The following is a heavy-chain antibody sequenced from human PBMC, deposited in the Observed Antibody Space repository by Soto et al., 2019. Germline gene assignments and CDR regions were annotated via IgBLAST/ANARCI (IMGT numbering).Heavy chain of an antibody. V-gene: IGHV3-30*18. D-gene: IGHD6-13*01. Sequence: PXESLRLSCAASGFTFSSYGMHWVRQAPGKGLEWVAVISYDVSNKYYADSVKGRFTISRDNSKNTLYLQMNSLRAEDTAVYYCAKDDSSRWYLGYYYYYGMDVWGQGTTVTVSS. CDR1: GFTFSSYG. CDR2: ISYDVSNK. J-gene: IGHJ6*02. CDR3: AKDDSSRWYLGYYYYYGMDV.